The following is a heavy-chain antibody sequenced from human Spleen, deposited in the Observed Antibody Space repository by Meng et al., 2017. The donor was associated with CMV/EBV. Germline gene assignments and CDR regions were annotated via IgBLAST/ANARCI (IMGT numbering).Heavy chain of an antibody. J-gene: IGHJ4*02. V-gene: IGHV4-39*01. CDR3: ARHGVYWDSSGYYFDY. CDR2: IYYSGST. D-gene: IGHD3-22*01. Sequence: GSLRLSCTVSGGSISSGGYYWTWIRQPPGKGLEWIGSIYYSGSTYYNPSLKSRVTISVDTSKNQFSLKLSSVTAADTAVYYCARHGVYWDSSGYYFDYWGQGTLVTVSS. CDR1: GGSISSGGYY.